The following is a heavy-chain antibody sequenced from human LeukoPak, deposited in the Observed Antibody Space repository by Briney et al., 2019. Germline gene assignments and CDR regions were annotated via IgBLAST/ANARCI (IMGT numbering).Heavy chain of an antibody. J-gene: IGHJ3*02. CDR2: IYYSGST. CDR3: ARSYGGHSVCDAFDI. CDR1: GGSISSSNW. V-gene: IGHV4-4*02. Sequence: PSETLSLTCAVSGGSISSSNWWSWVRQPPGKGLEWIGTIYYSGSTYYNPSLKSRVTISVDTSKNQFSLKLTSVTAADTAVYYCARSYGGHSVCDAFDIWGQGTMVTVSS. D-gene: IGHD4-23*01.